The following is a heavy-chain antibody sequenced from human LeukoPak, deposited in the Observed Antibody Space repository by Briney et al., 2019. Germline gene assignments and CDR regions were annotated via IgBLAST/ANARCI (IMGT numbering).Heavy chain of an antibody. CDR3: ARGPRITIFGVVMANDAFDI. CDR2: INPKSGGT. D-gene: IGHD3-3*01. J-gene: IGHJ3*02. Sequence: ASVKVSCKASGYTFADYFMNWVRQAPGQGLEWMGWINPKSGGTVYAQKFQGRVTMNRDTSSSTAYMELSRLRFDDTVVYYCARGPRITIFGVVMANDAFDIWGQGTMVTVSS. V-gene: IGHV1-2*02. CDR1: GYTFADYF.